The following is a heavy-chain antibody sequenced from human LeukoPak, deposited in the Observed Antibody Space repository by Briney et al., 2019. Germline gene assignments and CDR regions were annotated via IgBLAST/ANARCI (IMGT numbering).Heavy chain of an antibody. J-gene: IGHJ4*02. CDR2: ISYDGSNK. V-gene: IGHV3-30*03. CDR3: ARGPSGYHNT. Sequence: HPGRSLRLSCAASEFTFSSYGMHWGRQAPGKGLEGVAVISYDGSNKYYADSVKGRFTISRDNSKNTLYLQMNSLRAEDTAVYYCARGPSGYHNTGGQGTLVTVSS. CDR1: EFTFSSYG. D-gene: IGHD5-12*01.